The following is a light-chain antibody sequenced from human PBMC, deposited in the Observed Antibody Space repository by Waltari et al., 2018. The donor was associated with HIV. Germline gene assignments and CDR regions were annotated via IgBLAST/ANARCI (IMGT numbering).Light chain of an antibody. Sequence: CRSSQSLLHSNGYNYLDWYLQKPGQSPQLLMYLGSNRASGVPDRFSGSGSGTDFTLKISRVEAEDVGIYYCMQALEIPPTFGGGTKVEIK. CDR1: QSLLHSNGYNY. CDR3: MQALEIPPT. CDR2: LGS. J-gene: IGKJ4*01. V-gene: IGKV2-28*01.